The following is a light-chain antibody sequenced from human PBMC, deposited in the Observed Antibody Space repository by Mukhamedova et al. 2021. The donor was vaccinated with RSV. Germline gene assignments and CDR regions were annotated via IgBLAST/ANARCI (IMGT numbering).Light chain of an antibody. CDR2: AAS. Sequence: WYQRRVHGRPPQLLIYAASILQSGVPSRFSGRGSGTDFTLTISNLQPGDFASYYCQQSFSVPLTFGGGTTVGLK. CDR3: QQSFSVPLT. J-gene: IGKJ4*01. V-gene: IGKV1-39*01.